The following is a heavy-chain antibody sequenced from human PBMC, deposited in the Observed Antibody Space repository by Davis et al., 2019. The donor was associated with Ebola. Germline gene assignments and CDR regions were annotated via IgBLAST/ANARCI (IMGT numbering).Heavy chain of an antibody. CDR3: ARATFGYNSGWYADY. Sequence: ASVKVSCKASGYTFTSYTMSWVRQAPGQGFEWLGWIYTGNGNTKYSQKFEGRVIITRDTSANTAYLDLSSLRSDDTAVFYCARATFGYNSGWYADYWGQGTLVTVSS. J-gene: IGHJ4*02. CDR2: IYTGNGNT. V-gene: IGHV1-3*04. CDR1: GYTFTSYT. D-gene: IGHD6-19*01.